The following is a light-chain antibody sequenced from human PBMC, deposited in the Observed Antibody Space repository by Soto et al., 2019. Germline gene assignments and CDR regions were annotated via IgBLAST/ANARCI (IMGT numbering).Light chain of an antibody. CDR1: QTVDTTF. Sequence: EIMLTQSPGSLSLYPGQRATLSCRASQTVDTTFFAWYQKKPGQAPRLLIYGASKRATGIPGRFSGSGSGTDFTLIISRLEPEDFAVYYCQQYMSSVTFGQGTKVEIK. J-gene: IGKJ1*01. V-gene: IGKV3-20*01. CDR3: QQYMSSVT. CDR2: GAS.